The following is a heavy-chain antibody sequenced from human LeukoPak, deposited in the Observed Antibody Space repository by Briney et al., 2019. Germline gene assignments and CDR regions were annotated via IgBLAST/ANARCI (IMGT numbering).Heavy chain of an antibody. Sequence: SVKVSCKASGFTFSSSAVQWVRQARGQRFEWIGWIGVGSGNTNYAERFQERVTITRDMSTSTAYMELSSLRSEDTAVYYCAADHDYSLSYDSYGPLDAWGQGTLVTVSS. CDR1: GFTFSSSA. V-gene: IGHV1-58*01. CDR2: IGVGSGNT. CDR3: AADHDYSLSYDSYGPLDA. D-gene: IGHD4-11*01. J-gene: IGHJ5*02.